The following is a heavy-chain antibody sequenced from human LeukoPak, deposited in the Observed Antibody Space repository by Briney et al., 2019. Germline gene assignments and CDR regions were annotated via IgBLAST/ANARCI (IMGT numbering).Heavy chain of an antibody. CDR3: ARVVRTTVPDY. Sequence: PSETLSLTCTVSGGSISNYYWTWIRQPPGKGLEWIGYVYYNGNINYNPSLKSRATISVDTSKNQFSLKLSAVTTADTAVYYCARVVRTTVPDYWGQGTLVTVSS. CDR1: GGSISNYY. V-gene: IGHV4-59*01. J-gene: IGHJ4*02. D-gene: IGHD4-17*01. CDR2: VYYNGNI.